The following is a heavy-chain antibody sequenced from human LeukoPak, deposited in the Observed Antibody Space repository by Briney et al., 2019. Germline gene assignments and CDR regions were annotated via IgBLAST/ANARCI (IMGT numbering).Heavy chain of an antibody. V-gene: IGHV4-31*03. Sequence: SETLSLTCTVSGGSIGGGFHWTWICQHPGKGLEWIGYIYYSGSTDYNPSLKSRVTISVDRSKNQFSLKLSSVTAADTAVYYCARGAVDYDILTGYYSNAFDIWGQGTMVTVSS. J-gene: IGHJ3*02. CDR1: GGSIGGGFH. CDR2: IYYSGST. CDR3: ARGAVDYDILTGYYSNAFDI. D-gene: IGHD3-9*01.